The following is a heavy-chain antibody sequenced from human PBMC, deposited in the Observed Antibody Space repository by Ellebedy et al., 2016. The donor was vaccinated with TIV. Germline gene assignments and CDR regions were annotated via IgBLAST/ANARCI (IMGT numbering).Heavy chain of an antibody. CDR3: TKDLYESSRYGGLFDS. Sequence: PGGSLRLSCAASGFTFSSYGRQWVRQAPGKGLEWVAAISYDGRAKVYADSVKGRFTISIDNSKNTVYLQMNSLRAEDTAVYSCTKDLYESSRYGGLFDSWGQGTLVTVSS. V-gene: IGHV3-30*18. CDR2: ISYDGRAK. D-gene: IGHD3-10*01. CDR1: GFTFSSYG. J-gene: IGHJ4*02.